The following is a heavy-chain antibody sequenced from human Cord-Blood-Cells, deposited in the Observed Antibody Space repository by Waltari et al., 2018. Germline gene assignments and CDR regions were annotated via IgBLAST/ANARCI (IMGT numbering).Heavy chain of an antibody. D-gene: IGHD3-10*01. CDR3: ARGPGYYYYGMDV. Sequence: WVRQAPGQGLEWMGWINPNSGGTNYAQKFQGWVTMTRDTSISTAYMELSRLRSDDTAVYYCARGPGYYYYGMDVWGQGTTVTVSS. J-gene: IGHJ6*02. CDR2: INPNSGGT. V-gene: IGHV1-2*04.